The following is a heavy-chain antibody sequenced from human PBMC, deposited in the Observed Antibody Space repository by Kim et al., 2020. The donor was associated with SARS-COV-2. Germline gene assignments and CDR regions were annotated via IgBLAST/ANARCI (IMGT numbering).Heavy chain of an antibody. CDR1: GGSISSSSYY. Sequence: SETLSLTCTVSGGSISSSSYYWGWIRQPPGKGLEWIGSICYRGSTDYNPSLKSRVTISVDTSKDQFSLKLSSVTAADTAVYYCARHDYGNNWFDPWGQGTLVTVSS. V-gene: IGHV4-39*01. CDR3: ARHDYGNNWFDP. D-gene: IGHD4-17*01. J-gene: IGHJ5*02. CDR2: ICYRGST.